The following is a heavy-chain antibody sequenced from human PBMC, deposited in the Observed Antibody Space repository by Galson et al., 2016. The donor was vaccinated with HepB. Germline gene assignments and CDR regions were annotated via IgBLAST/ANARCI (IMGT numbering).Heavy chain of an antibody. D-gene: IGHD2/OR15-2a*01. CDR2: IDPAGSGK. Sequence: SLRLSCAASGFTLSSYWMTWVRQAPGGGLQWVANIDPAGSGKTYVDSVKGRFSIYRDDAKNSLYLQMHSLRDEDTAIYYCARRKYFQNGCDFWGQGTLVTGS. V-gene: IGHV3-7*03. CDR3: ARRKYFQNGCDF. J-gene: IGHJ4*02. CDR1: GFTLSSYW.